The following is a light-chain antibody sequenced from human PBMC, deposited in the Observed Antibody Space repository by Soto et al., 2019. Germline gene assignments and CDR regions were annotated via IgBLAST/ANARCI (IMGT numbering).Light chain of an antibody. Sequence: QSSLTQPPSAYGTPGQRVTISCSGSSSNIGSNYVYWYQQLPGTAPKLLIYRNNQRPSGVPDRFSGSKSGTSASLAISGLRSEDEADYYCAAWDDSLRLVFGTGTKVTVL. V-gene: IGLV1-47*01. CDR1: SSNIGSNY. J-gene: IGLJ1*01. CDR3: AAWDDSLRLV. CDR2: RNN.